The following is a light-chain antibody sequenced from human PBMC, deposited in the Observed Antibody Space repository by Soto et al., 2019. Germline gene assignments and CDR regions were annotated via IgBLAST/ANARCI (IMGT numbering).Light chain of an antibody. Sequence: DIQMTQSPSSLSASVGDRVTITCRASQSISSYLNWYQQKPGKAPKLLIYAASSLQSGVPSRFSGSGSRTDFTLTISILQPEGFATYYCQQRWTFGQGTKVEI. CDR2: AAS. V-gene: IGKV1-39*01. CDR1: QSISSY. CDR3: QQRWT. J-gene: IGKJ1*01.